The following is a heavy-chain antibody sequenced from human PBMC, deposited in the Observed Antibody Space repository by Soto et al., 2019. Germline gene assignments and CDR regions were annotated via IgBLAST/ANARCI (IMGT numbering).Heavy chain of an antibody. Sequence: QITLKESGPPLVKPTQTLTLTCSFSGFSLSTSGVGVGWIRQPPGKALEWLALIYWDDDKRYSPSLESRLTITKDTSKNQVVLTMTNMDPVDTATYYCAHHGAYSSGWPLDHWGQGTLVTVSS. CDR3: AHHGAYSSGWPLDH. CDR2: IYWDDDK. CDR1: GFSLSTSGVG. V-gene: IGHV2-5*02. J-gene: IGHJ4*02. D-gene: IGHD6-19*01.